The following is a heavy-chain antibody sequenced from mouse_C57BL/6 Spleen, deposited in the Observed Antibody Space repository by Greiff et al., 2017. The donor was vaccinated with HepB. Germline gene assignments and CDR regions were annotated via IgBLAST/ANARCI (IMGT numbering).Heavy chain of an antibody. J-gene: IGHJ2*01. V-gene: IGHV5-9*01. D-gene: IGHD1-1*01. CDR2: ISGGGGNT. Sequence: EVMLVESGGGLVKPGGSLKLSCAASGFTFSSYTMSWVRQTPEKRLEWVATISGGGGNTYYPDSVKGRFTISRDNAKNTLYLQMSSQRSEDTALYYCARQGGAYYGSSGYFDYWGQGTTLTVSS. CDR3: ARQGGAYYGSSGYFDY. CDR1: GFTFSSYT.